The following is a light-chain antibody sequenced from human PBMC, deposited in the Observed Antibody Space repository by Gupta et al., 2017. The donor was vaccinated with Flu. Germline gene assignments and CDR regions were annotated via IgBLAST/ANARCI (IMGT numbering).Light chain of an antibody. Sequence: VTISCSGSSSNIGSNYVYWYQQLPGTAPKLLIYRNNQRPSGVPDRFSGSKSGTSASLAISGLRSEDEADYYCAAWDDSLSGLWVFGGGTKLTVL. CDR3: AAWDDSLSGLWV. V-gene: IGLV1-47*01. CDR2: RNN. CDR1: SSNIGSNY. J-gene: IGLJ3*02.